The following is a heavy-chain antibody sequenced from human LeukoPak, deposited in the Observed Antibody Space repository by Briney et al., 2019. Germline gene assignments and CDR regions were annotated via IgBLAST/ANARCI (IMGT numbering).Heavy chain of an antibody. CDR3: ARGMRPYDSSGAVDY. D-gene: IGHD3-22*01. CDR1: GFTFSSYD. V-gene: IGHV3-13*01. CDR2: IGTAGDT. J-gene: IGHJ4*02. Sequence: GGSLRLSCAASGFTFSSYDMHWVCQATGKGLEWVSAIGTAGDTYYPGSVKGRFTISRESAKNSLYLQMNSPRAGDTAVYYCARGMRPYDSSGAVDYWGQGTLVTVSS.